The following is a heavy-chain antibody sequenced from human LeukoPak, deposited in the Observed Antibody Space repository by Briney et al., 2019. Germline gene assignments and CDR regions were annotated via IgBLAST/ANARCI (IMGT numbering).Heavy chain of an antibody. CDR3: ARVYYDSSGYMRHPFDY. Sequence: GSSVKVSCKASGGTFSSYAISWVRQAPGQGLEWMGRIIPILGIANYARKFQGRVTITADKSTSTAYMELSSLRSEDTAVYYCARVYYDSSGYMRHPFDYWGQGTLVTVSS. D-gene: IGHD3-22*01. CDR1: GGTFSSYA. V-gene: IGHV1-69*04. J-gene: IGHJ4*02. CDR2: IIPILGIA.